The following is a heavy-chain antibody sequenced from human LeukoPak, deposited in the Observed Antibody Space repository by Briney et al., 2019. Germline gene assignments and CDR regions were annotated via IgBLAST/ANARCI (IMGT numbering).Heavy chain of an antibody. CDR3: ARDRIYYDSSGYYSGLLGDY. CDR2: IYSGGST. Sequence: PGGSLRPSCAASGFTVSSNYMSWVRQAPGKGLEWVSVIYSGGSTYYADSVKGRFTISRDNSKNTLYLQMNSLRAEDTAVYYCARDRIYYDSSGYYSGLLGDYWGQGTLVTVSS. CDR1: GFTVSSNY. J-gene: IGHJ4*02. D-gene: IGHD3-22*01. V-gene: IGHV3-66*01.